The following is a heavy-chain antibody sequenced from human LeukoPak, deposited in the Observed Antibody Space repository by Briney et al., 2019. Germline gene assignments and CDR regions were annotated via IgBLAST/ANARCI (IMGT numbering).Heavy chain of an antibody. D-gene: IGHD5-12*01. J-gene: IGHJ4*02. Sequence: GRSLRLSCAASGFTFSSYSMNWVRQAPGKGLEWVSSISSSSSYIYYADSVKGRFTISRDNSKNSLYLQMNSLRAEDTAVYYCARRYTGYGILDYWGQGTLVTVSS. CDR2: ISSSSSYI. CDR3: ARRYTGYGILDY. CDR1: GFTFSSYS. V-gene: IGHV3-21*04.